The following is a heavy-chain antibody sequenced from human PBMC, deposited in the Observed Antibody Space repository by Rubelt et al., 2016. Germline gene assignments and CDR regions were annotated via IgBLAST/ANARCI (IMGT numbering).Heavy chain of an antibody. Sequence: QVQLHESGPGLVQPSETLSLICTVSGASISNNYWSWIRQVPGKRLELIGYMYYGGSTNYNPSLKSRVAISVDTSKNQVSLKLSSVTAADTAVYYCAKIRGVTVPVVDYWGQGTLVTVSS. D-gene: IGHD3-10*01. V-gene: IGHV4-59*01. CDR3: AKIRGVTVPVVDY. J-gene: IGHJ4*02. CDR2: MYYGGST. CDR1: GASISNNY.